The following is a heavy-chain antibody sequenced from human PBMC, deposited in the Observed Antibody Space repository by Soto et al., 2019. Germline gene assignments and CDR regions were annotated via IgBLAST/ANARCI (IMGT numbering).Heavy chain of an antibody. J-gene: IGHJ4*02. CDR1: GGPIGSYY. CDR2: IYYSGST. V-gene: IGHV4-59*08. D-gene: IGHD3-3*01. CDR3: ARGGWRQIDY. Sequence: PSEALPLTCSVSGGPIGSYYWSWIRQPPWKGLEWIGYIYYSGSTNYNPSLKSRVTISVDTSKNQFSLKLSSVTAADTAVYYCARGGWRQIDYWGQGTLVTIS.